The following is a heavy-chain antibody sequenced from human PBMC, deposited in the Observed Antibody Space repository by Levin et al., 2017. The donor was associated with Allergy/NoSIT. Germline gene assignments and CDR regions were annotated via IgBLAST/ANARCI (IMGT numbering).Heavy chain of an antibody. CDR3: TRRRHTHGIDY. Sequence: SCEASGFTFSDHYMDWVRQAPGKGLEWVGRIRNKANRYTTEYDASVKGSFSISRDDSENSLYLQINSLRSEDTAVYYCTRRRHTHGIDYWGQGTLVTVSS. V-gene: IGHV3-72*01. J-gene: IGHJ4*02. D-gene: IGHD1-1*01. CDR2: IRNKANRYTT. CDR1: GFTFSDHY.